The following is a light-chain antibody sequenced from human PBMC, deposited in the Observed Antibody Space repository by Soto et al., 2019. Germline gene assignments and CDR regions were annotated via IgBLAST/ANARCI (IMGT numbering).Light chain of an antibody. CDR3: QRYGTSTT. CDR1: QSVPNSY. V-gene: IGKV3-20*01. J-gene: IGKJ1*01. Sequence: EIVLTQSPGTLSLSPRERATLSCRASQSVPNSYLAWYQQKPGQAPRLLIYGASSRATGIPVRFSGSGSGTDFTLTISRLEPEDFAVYYCQRYGTSTTFGQGTKVEIK. CDR2: GAS.